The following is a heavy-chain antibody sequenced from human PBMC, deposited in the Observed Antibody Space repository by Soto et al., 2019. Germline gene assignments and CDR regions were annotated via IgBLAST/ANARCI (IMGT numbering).Heavy chain of an antibody. J-gene: IGHJ5*02. CDR1: GFIFENFG. CDR2: ISGSGFKK. D-gene: IGHD1-26*01. CDR3: AKNQGVELVPLATVDWFDP. V-gene: IGHV3-23*01. Sequence: GSLRLSCAASGFIFENFGMSWVRQAPGKGLEWISSISGSGFKKYYADSVKGRYTISRDNSKSTVYLELNNLSAEDTAVYHCAKNQGVELVPLATVDWFDPWGQGSVVTVSS.